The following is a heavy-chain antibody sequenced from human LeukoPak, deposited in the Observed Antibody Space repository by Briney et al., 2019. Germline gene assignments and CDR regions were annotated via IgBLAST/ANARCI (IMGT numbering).Heavy chain of an antibody. J-gene: IGHJ4*02. CDR2: IYYSGST. D-gene: IGHD5-18*01. Sequence: SETLSLTCTVSGGSISSGDYYWSWIRQPPGKGLEWIGYIYYSGSTYYNPSLKSRVTISVDTSKNQFSLKLSSVTAADTAVYYCARGSGSSMPGGLYSYGYRYWGQGTLVTVSS. CDR1: GGSISSGDYY. V-gene: IGHV4-61*08. CDR3: ARGSGSSMPGGLYSYGYRY.